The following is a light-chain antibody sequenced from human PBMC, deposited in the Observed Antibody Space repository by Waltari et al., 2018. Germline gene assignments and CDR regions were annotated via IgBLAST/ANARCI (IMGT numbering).Light chain of an antibody. CDR2: WAF. V-gene: IGKV4-1*01. CDR3: QQYYSNPWT. J-gene: IGKJ1*01. CDR1: QSVLYSSNNMNY. Sequence: DIVMTQSPDSLAVSLGERATINCKSSQSVLYSSNNMNYLAWYQQKSGQPPKLLIYWAFTRESWVPDRFSGSGSGTDFTLTISSLQSEDAAVYYCQQYYSNPWTFGQGTKVQI.